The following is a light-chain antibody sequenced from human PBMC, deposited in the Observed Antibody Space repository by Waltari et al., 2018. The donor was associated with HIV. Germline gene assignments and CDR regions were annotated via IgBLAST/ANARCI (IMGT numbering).Light chain of an antibody. CDR1: SSNIRAGYD. CDR3: QSYDSSLSGWV. CDR2: GNN. Sequence: QSVLTQPPSVSGAPGQRVTISCTGSSSNIRAGYDVLWYQQLPGTAPKLLIYGNNNRPSGVPDRFSGSKSGTSASLAITGLQAEDEADYYCQSYDSSLSGWVFGGGTKLTVL. V-gene: IGLV1-40*01. J-gene: IGLJ3*02.